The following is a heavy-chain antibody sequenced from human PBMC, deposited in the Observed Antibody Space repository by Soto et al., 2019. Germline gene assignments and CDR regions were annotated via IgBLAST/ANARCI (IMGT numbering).Heavy chain of an antibody. J-gene: IGHJ6*02. CDR2: ISSRGDT. Sequence: TGGSLRLSCAASGFSFSTYSMNWVRQAPGKGLEWVSSISSRGDTYYADSVKGRFTISRDNAKNSVSLQMDSLRAEDAAVYYCAREETAWPLAYGLGVWGQGTTVTVSS. CDR3: AREETAWPLAYGLGV. CDR1: GFSFSTYS. V-gene: IGHV3-21*01. D-gene: IGHD2-21*02.